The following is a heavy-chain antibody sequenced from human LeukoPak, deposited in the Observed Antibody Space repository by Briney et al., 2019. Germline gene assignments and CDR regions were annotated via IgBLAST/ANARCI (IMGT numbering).Heavy chain of an antibody. D-gene: IGHD3-22*01. V-gene: IGHV3-23*01. CDR3: AKGGPITMIVVVISYYYMDV. CDR2: ISGSGGST. J-gene: IGHJ6*03. CDR1: GFTFSSYA. Sequence: GGSLRLSCVVSGFTFSSYAMSWVRQAPGKGLEWVSAISGSGGSTYYADSVKGRFTISRDNSKNTLYLQMNSLRAEDTAVYYCAKGGPITMIVVVISYYYMDVWGKGTTVTVSS.